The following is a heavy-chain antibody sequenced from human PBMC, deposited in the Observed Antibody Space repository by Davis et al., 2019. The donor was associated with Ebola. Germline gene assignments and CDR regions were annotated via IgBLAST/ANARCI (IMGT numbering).Heavy chain of an antibody. CDR2: ISSSSSYI. Sequence: GGSLRLSCAASGFTFSSYSMNWVRQAPGKGLEWVSSISSSSSYIYYADSVKGRFTISRDNAKNSLYLQMNSLRAEDTAVYYCARDRGGYDSRDFDYWGQGTLVTVSS. D-gene: IGHD5-12*01. V-gene: IGHV3-21*01. CDR3: ARDRGGYDSRDFDY. CDR1: GFTFSSYS. J-gene: IGHJ4*02.